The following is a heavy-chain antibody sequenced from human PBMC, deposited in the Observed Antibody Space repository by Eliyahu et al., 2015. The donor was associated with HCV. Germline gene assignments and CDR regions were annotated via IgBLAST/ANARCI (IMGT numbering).Heavy chain of an antibody. CDR3: ASHNGGSGWRNSYFDY. J-gene: IGHJ4*02. D-gene: IGHD6-19*01. Sequence: QVQLVESGGGLVKPGGSLRLSCAASGIIFRDYYMSWIRQSPGKGLEWLSCISRGGTHTDYADSVKGRFTISRDNAKNSLYLQMNSLRVEDTAVYFCASHNGGSGWRNSYFDYWGQGALVTVSS. CDR2: ISRGGTHT. V-gene: IGHV3-11*06. CDR1: GIIFRDYY.